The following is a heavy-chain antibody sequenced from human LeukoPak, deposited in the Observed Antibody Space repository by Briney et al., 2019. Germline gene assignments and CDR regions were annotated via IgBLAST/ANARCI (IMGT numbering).Heavy chain of an antibody. J-gene: IGHJ4*02. D-gene: IGHD1-26*01. V-gene: IGHV3-30*02. CDR1: GFTFSYYG. CDR3: AKAPVSGSRSPFDY. CDR2: IHNDGSNK. Sequence: GGSLRLSCVASGFTFSYYGMHWVRQAPGKGLEWVAVIHNDGSNKYYADSVRGRFTISRDNSKNTLYLQMNSLRVEDTAVYYCAKAPVSGSRSPFDYWGQGTLVTVSS.